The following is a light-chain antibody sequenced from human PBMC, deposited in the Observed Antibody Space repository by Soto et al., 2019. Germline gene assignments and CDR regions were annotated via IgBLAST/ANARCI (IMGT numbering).Light chain of an antibody. CDR1: SSDVGDYNY. J-gene: IGLJ2*01. V-gene: IGLV2-14*03. Sequence: QSVLTQPASVSGSPGQSSTISCTGTSSDVGDYNYVSWYQQHPGKAPKLLIYDVSNRPSGVSNRFSGSKSGNTASLTISGLQAEDEADYYCSSYTSSSTVVFGGGTKLTVL. CDR2: DVS. CDR3: SSYTSSSTVV.